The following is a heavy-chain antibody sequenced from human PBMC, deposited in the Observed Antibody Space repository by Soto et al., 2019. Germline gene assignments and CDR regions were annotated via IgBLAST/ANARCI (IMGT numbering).Heavy chain of an antibody. CDR2: ISSSGSTI. V-gene: IGHV3-48*03. CDR3: ARDLGYYDRSAFDI. J-gene: IGHJ3*02. D-gene: IGHD3-22*01. CDR1: GFTFSSYE. Sequence: GSLRLSCAASGFTFSSYEMNWVRQAPGKVLEWVSYISSSGSTIYYADSVKGRFTISRDNAKNSLYLQMNSLRAEDTAVYYCARDLGYYDRSAFDIWGQGTMVTVSS.